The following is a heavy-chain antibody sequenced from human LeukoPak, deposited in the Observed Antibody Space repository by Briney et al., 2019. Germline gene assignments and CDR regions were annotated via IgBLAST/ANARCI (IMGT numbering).Heavy chain of an antibody. V-gene: IGHV3-33*01. D-gene: IGHD1-26*01. Sequence: GRSLRLSCAASGFTFSSYGMHWVRQAPGKGLEWVAVIWYDGSNKYYADSVKGRITISRDNSRNTLYLQMNGLRAEDTAMYYCASGTYLYYFDYWGQGDLVTVSS. J-gene: IGHJ4*02. CDR3: ASGTYLYYFDY. CDR2: IWYDGSNK. CDR1: GFTFSSYG.